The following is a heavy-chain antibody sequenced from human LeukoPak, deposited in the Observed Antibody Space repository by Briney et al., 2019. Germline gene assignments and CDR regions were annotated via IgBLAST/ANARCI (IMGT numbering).Heavy chain of an antibody. CDR2: IIPIFGTA. V-gene: IGHV1-69*06. D-gene: IGHD5-18*01. CDR3: ARASSGYSYGYSGLVDY. J-gene: IGHJ4*02. CDR1: GGTFSGYA. Sequence: ASVKVSCKASGGTFSGYAISWVRQAPGQGLEWMGGIIPIFGTANYAQKFRGRVTITADKSTSTAYMELSSLRSEDTAVYYCARASSGYSYGYSGLVDYWGQGTLVTVSS.